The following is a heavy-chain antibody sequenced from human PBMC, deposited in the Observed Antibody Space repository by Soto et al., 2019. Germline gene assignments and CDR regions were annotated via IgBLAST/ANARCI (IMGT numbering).Heavy chain of an antibody. D-gene: IGHD5-18*01. Sequence: SETVSLTCTVSGGYIIRYYWSWIRQPPGKRLDWIGYIYYSGSTTYNPSLKSRVTISVDTSKNQVSLKLSSVTAVDTAVYYCARGYGGFDYWGQGTLVTVSS. CDR3: ARGYGGFDY. CDR1: GGYIIRYY. V-gene: IGHV4-59*12. J-gene: IGHJ4*02. CDR2: IYYSGST.